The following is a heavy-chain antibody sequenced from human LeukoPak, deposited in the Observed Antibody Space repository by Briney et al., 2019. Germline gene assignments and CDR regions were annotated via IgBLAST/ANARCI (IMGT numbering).Heavy chain of an antibody. CDR3: ARYGSGSTDY. Sequence: KPSETLSLTCTVSGGSINNGGYYWSWIRQHPGKGLEWIGYIYYSGSSYYNPSLRSRVTISVDTSKNHFSLKLSSVTAADTAVYYCARYGSGSTDYWGQGTLVTVSS. CDR1: GGSINNGGYY. J-gene: IGHJ4*02. CDR2: IYYSGSS. D-gene: IGHD3-10*01. V-gene: IGHV4-31*03.